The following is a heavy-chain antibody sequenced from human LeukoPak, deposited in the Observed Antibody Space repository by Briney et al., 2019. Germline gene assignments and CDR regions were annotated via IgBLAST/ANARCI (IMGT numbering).Heavy chain of an antibody. Sequence: SETLSLTCTVSGDSINYYYWSWIRQSPGKGLEWIGYVYYNGSAKYNPSLKSRVTISVDMSKNQFALKVRSVTAADTAIYYCARKGGHFGYWGQGTLVTASS. CDR2: VYYNGSA. V-gene: IGHV4-59*01. CDR3: ARKGGHFGY. CDR1: GDSINYYY. D-gene: IGHD2-15*01. J-gene: IGHJ4*02.